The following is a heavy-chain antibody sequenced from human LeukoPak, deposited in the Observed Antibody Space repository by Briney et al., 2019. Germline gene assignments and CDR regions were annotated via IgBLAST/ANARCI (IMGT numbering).Heavy chain of an antibody. V-gene: IGHV1-2*04. CDR3: ARGNPLHCSSTSCLFDY. D-gene: IGHD2-2*01. CDR2: INPNNGGT. J-gene: IGHJ4*02. Sequence: ASVKVSCKASGYTFTDYYMHWVRQAPGQGLEWMGWINPNNGGTYSTQKFQGWVTMTRDTSISTAYMELSRLTSDDTAVYYCARGNPLHCSSTSCLFDYWGQGSLVTVSS. CDR1: GYTFTDYY.